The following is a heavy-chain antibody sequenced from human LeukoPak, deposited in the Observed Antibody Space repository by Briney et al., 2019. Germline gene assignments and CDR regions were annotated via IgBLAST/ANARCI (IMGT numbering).Heavy chain of an antibody. CDR1: GGTFSSYA. CDR3: ARELAERGDAFDI. J-gene: IGHJ3*02. CDR2: IIPIFGIA. D-gene: IGHD1-1*01. Sequence: AVTVPYKACGGTFSSYAILWVRQAPGQGLEWMGRIIPIFGIAHHAQKFQGRVTITADKSTSTAYMELSSLRSEDTAVYYSARELAERGDAFDIWGQGTMVTVSS. V-gene: IGHV1-69*04.